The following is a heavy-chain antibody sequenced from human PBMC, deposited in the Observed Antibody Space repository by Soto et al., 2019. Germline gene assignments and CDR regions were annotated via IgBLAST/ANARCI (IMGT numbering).Heavy chain of an antibody. Sequence: GGSLRLSCAASGFTFSSYEMNWVRQAPGKGLEWVSYISSSGSTIYYADSVKGRFTISRDNAKNSLYLQMNSLRAEDTAVYYCARAMIVTDYFDYWGQGTLVTVSS. CDR1: GFTFSSYE. CDR3: ARAMIVTDYFDY. V-gene: IGHV3-48*03. J-gene: IGHJ4*02. D-gene: IGHD3-22*01. CDR2: ISSSGSTI.